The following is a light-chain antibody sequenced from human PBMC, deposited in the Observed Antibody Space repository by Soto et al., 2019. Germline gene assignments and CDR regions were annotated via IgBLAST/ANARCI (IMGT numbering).Light chain of an antibody. CDR1: QDINSW. Sequence: DVQMTQSPSSLSAPVGDRVTITCRASQDINSWLAWYQQKPGQAPKSLIYAASSSQTGVPSRFSGSESGTDFTLTISSLQPEDSATYYCQQYNVYPLTFGGGTKVEIK. CDR2: AAS. V-gene: IGKV1D-16*01. J-gene: IGKJ4*01. CDR3: QQYNVYPLT.